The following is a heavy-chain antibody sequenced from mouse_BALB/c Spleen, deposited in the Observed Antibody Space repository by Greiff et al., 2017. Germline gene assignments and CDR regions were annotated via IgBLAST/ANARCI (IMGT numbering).Heavy chain of an antibody. CDR2: ISDGGSYT. CDR1: GFTFSDYY. V-gene: IGHV5-4*02. CDR3: ARDRGYYDYDRGFAY. D-gene: IGHD2-4*01. Sequence: EVMLVESGGGLVKPGGSLKLSCAASGFTFSDYYMYWVRQTPEKRLEWVATISDGGSYTYYPDSVKGRFTFSRDNAKNNLYLQMSSLKSEDTAMYYCARDRGYYDYDRGFAYWGQGTLVTVSA. J-gene: IGHJ3*01.